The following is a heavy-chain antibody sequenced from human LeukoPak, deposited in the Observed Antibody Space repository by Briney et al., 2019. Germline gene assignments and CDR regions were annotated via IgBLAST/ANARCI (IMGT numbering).Heavy chain of an antibody. Sequence: GRSLRLSCAASGFTFSSYAMHRVRQAPGKGLEWVAVISYDGSNKYYADSVKGRFTISRDNSKNTLYLQMNSLRAEDTAVYYCARVTVNPYDSSGHFDYWGQGTLVTVSS. CDR2: ISYDGSNK. CDR3: ARVTVNPYDSSGHFDY. CDR1: GFTFSSYA. J-gene: IGHJ4*02. V-gene: IGHV3-30-3*01. D-gene: IGHD3-22*01.